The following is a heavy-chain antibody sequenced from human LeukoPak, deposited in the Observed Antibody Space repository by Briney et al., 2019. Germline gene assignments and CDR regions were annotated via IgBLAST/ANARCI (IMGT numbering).Heavy chain of an antibody. CDR1: GFTFSSYA. D-gene: IGHD6-6*01. CDR3: ARVSFIAARPRGFDY. CDR2: ISGSGGST. Sequence: PGGSLRLSCAASGFTFSSYAMSWVRQAPGKGLEWVSAISGSGGSTYYADSVKGRFTISRDNSKNTLYLQMNSLRAEDTAVYYCARVSFIAARPRGFDYWGQGTLVTVSS. V-gene: IGHV3-23*01. J-gene: IGHJ4*02.